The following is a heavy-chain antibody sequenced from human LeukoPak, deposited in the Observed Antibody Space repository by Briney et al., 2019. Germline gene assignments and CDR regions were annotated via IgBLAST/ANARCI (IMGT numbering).Heavy chain of an antibody. CDR1: GGSVSGYY. V-gene: IGHV4-59*02. Sequence: SSETLSLTCTVSGGSVSGYYWSWIRRPPGKGLEWIGYIYSSGNTNYNPSLKSRLTISVDTSKNHFSLKLNSVTAADTAVYYCARHKDSGDYPLDYWGQGILVSVSS. CDR2: IYSSGNT. J-gene: IGHJ4*02. D-gene: IGHD4-17*01. CDR3: ARHKDSGDYPLDY.